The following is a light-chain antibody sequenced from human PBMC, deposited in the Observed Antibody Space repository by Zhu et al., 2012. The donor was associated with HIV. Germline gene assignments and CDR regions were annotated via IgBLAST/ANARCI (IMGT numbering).Light chain of an antibody. Sequence: VLTQSPGTLSLSPGERVTLSCRASQSVSGNDVAWYQQNPGQAPRLLIYGASRRATGIPDRFSGSGSGTDFTLTISRLEPEDFAVHYCQQYGNSPLTFGGGTKVEIK. J-gene: IGKJ4*01. CDR3: QQYGNSPLT. CDR1: QSVSGND. CDR2: GAS. V-gene: IGKV3-20*01.